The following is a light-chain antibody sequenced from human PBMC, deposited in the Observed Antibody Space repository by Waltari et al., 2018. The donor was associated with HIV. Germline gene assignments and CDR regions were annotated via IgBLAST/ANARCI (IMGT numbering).Light chain of an antibody. CDR3: QQLESYTQIS. CDR1: EGISSY. CDR2: AAS. V-gene: IGKV1-9*01. J-gene: IGKJ4*01. Sequence: DIQLTQSPSILSASVGDRVTITCLTSEGISSYLAWYQQKPGKAPKLLIYAASTLQSGVPSSFSGSGSGTEFTLTISSLQPEDFATYYCQQLESYTQISFGGGTKVGIK.